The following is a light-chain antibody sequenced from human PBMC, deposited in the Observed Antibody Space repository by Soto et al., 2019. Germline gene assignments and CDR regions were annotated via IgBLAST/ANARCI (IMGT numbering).Light chain of an antibody. CDR3: QSYDSSLSGYV. Sequence: QSVLTQPPSVSGAPGQRVNISCTGSSSNIGAGYDVHWYQQLPGTAPKLLIYGNSNRPSGVPDRFSGSKSGTSAYLAITGLQAEDEADYYCQSYDSSLSGYVFGTGTKVTVL. CDR2: GNS. J-gene: IGLJ1*01. CDR1: SSNIGAGYD. V-gene: IGLV1-40*01.